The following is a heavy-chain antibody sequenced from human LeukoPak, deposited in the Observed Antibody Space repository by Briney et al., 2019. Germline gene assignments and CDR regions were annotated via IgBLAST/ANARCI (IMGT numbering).Heavy chain of an antibody. Sequence: GGSLRLSCAASGFTFSSYSMNWVRQAPGKGLEWVSYISTGSTTIYYADSVKGRFTISRDNARNSLYLQMNSLRDEDTAVYYCAGRYSSGYNWFDPWGQGTLVTVSP. CDR1: GFTFSSYS. D-gene: IGHD6-19*01. V-gene: IGHV3-48*02. CDR2: ISTGSTTI. J-gene: IGHJ5*02. CDR3: AGRYSSGYNWFDP.